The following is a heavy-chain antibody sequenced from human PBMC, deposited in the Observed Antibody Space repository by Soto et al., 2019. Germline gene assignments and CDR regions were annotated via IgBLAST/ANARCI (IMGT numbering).Heavy chain of an antibody. CDR3: TKCSSTSFNYYYGMDV. J-gene: IGHJ6*02. D-gene: IGHD2-2*01. V-gene: IGHV3-23*01. CDR2: ISSSGGGT. Sequence: GGSLRLSCAASGFAFSSYAMSWVRQAPGKGLEWVSSISSSGGGTYYADSVKGRFTISRDNSKKKVTLQMKSLRAEDTAVYYCTKCSSTSFNYYYGMDVWGQGTTVTVS. CDR1: GFAFSSYA.